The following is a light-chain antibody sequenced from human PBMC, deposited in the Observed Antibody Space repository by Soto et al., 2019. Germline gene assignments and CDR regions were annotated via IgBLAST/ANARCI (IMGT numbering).Light chain of an antibody. J-gene: IGLJ1*01. CDR3: AAWDDSLNGLYV. CDR1: SSNIGINT. Sequence: QSVITRPPSASGTPGQRVTISCCGSSSNIGINTVNWYQQVPGTAPKLLIYTDNQRPSGVPDRFSGSKSGTSASLAISGLQSEDEADYYCAAWDDSLNGLYVFGTGTKVTV. CDR2: TDN. V-gene: IGLV1-44*01.